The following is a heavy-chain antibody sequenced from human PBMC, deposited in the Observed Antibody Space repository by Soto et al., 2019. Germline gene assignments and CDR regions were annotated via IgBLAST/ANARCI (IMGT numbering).Heavy chain of an antibody. Sequence: EVQLVESGGGLVQPGRSLRLSCAASGFTFDDYVMHWVRQAPGKGLEWVSGISWNSGSIGYADSVKGRFTISRDNAKNSLYLQMNSLRAEDTALYYCAKGQAGYSSSWYFDYWGQGTLVTVSS. CDR1: GFTFDDYV. J-gene: IGHJ4*02. CDR3: AKGQAGYSSSWYFDY. V-gene: IGHV3-9*01. D-gene: IGHD6-13*01. CDR2: ISWNSGSI.